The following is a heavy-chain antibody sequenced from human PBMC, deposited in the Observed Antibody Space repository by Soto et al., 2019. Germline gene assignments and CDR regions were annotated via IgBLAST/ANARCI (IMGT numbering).Heavy chain of an antibody. Sequence: GGSLRLSCAASGFNFRNAWMSWVRQAPGKGLEWVGRIKSKTDGGTTDYAAPVKGRFTISRDDSKNTLYLQTNSLKTEDTAVYYCTRDARIVVVTYAGFDIWAQGTMVTVSS. CDR2: IKSKTDGGTT. D-gene: IGHD3-22*01. V-gene: IGHV3-15*01. CDR1: GFNFRNAW. CDR3: TRDARIVVVTYAGFDI. J-gene: IGHJ3*02.